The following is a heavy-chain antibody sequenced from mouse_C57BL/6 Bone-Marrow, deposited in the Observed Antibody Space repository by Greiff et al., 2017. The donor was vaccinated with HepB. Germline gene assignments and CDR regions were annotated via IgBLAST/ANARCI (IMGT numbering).Heavy chain of an antibody. CDR1: GFTFSSYA. CDR2: ISDGGSYT. J-gene: IGHJ2*01. CDR3: ARGGYYSDY. Sequence: EVKVVESGGGLVKPGGSLKLSCAASGFTFSSYAMSWVRQTPEKRLEWVATISDGGSYTYYPDNVKGRFTISRDNAKNNLYLQMSHLKSEDTAMYYCARGGYYSDYWGQGTTLTVSS. V-gene: IGHV5-4*03.